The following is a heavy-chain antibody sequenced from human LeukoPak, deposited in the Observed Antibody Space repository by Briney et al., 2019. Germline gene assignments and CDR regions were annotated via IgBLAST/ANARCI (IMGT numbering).Heavy chain of an antibody. J-gene: IGHJ5*02. CDR2: INPNSGGT. CDR3: ARRLGDDFWSGYYSP. CDR1: GYTFTGYY. Sequence: ASVKVSCKASGYTFTGYYMHWVRQAPGQGLEWMGWINPNSGGTNYAQKFQGRVTMTRDTSISTAYMELRSLRSDDTAVYYCARRLGDDFWSGYYSPWGQGTLVTVSS. V-gene: IGHV1-2*02. D-gene: IGHD3-3*01.